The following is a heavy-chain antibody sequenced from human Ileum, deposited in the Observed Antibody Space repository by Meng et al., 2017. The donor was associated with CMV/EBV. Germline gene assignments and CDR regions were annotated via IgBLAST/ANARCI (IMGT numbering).Heavy chain of an antibody. V-gene: IGHV3-74*01. CDR3: ARDGSYSLDH. CDR2: LTSDGRT. Sequence: GGSLRLSCVASGFAFSRSWMHWVRQVPGKGLAWVSRLTSDGRTDYADSVYGRFTISRDDATSTLYLQMNKLRAEDTAVYYCARDGSYSLDHWGQGTLVTVSS. D-gene: IGHD1-26*01. J-gene: IGHJ4*02. CDR1: GFAFSRSW.